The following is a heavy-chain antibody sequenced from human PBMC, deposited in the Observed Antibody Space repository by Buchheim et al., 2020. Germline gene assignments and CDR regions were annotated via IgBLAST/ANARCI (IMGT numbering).Heavy chain of an antibody. CDR2: IYPGDSST. V-gene: IGHV5-51*01. Sequence: EVQLVQSGAGVKKPGESLKISCKPSGYSFTNYWIAWVRQMPGKGLEWMAMIYPGDSSTKYSPSFKGQVTISADKSISTAYPQWSSLKASDTAMYFCARARGYCSSSSCYDFDCWGQGT. CDR3: ARARGYCSSSSCYDFDC. J-gene: IGHJ4*02. CDR1: GYSFTNYW. D-gene: IGHD2-2*01.